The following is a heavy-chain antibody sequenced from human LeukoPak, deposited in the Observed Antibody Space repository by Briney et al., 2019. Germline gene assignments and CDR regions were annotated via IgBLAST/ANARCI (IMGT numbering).Heavy chain of an antibody. D-gene: IGHD5-12*01. J-gene: IGHJ4*02. CDR1: GFTFSSYA. Sequence: SGGSLRLSCAASGFTFSSYAMSWVRQAPGKGLEWVSAISGSGGSTYYADSVKGRFTISRDNSKNTLYLQMNSLRAEDTAVYYCAKARSGYDSWALRWGQGTLVTVSS. V-gene: IGHV3-23*01. CDR3: AKARSGYDSWALR. CDR2: ISGSGGST.